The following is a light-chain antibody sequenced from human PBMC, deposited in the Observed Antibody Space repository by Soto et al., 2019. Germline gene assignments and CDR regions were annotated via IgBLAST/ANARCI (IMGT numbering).Light chain of an antibody. V-gene: IGLV2-14*01. CDR3: SSYTSSSTPWV. J-gene: IGLJ1*01. CDR2: EVS. CDR1: SSDVGSYNY. Sequence: QSVLTQPASVSGSPGQSITISCTGTSSDVGSYNYVSWYQHHPGKAPKLMISEVSNRPSGVSNRFSGSKSGNTASLTISGLQAEDEADYYCSSYTSSSTPWVFGTGTKVTVL.